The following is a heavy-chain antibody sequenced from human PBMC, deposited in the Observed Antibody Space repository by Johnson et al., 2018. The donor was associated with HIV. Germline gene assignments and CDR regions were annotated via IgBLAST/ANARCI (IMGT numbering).Heavy chain of an antibody. V-gene: IGHV3-30-3*01. J-gene: IGHJ3*02. CDR2: ISHHGSNK. D-gene: IGHD5-18*01. CDR1: GFTFSSYA. CDR3: ARGPGYNDGWGAFDI. Sequence: QVQLVESGGGVVQPGRSLRLACAASGFTFSSYAMHLVRQAPGKGLEWVALISHHGSNKDCADSVKGRFTISRDNSKNTLYLQMNSLRPEDTAVFYCARGPGYNDGWGAFDIWGQGTVVTVSS.